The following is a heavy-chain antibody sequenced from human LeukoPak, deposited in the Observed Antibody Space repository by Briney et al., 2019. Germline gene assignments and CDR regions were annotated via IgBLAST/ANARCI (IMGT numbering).Heavy chain of an antibody. CDR1: GISVSSDY. D-gene: IGHD2-2*01. CDR3: TRDSTTWIRIGY. V-gene: IGHV3-66*01. Sequence: PGGSLRLSCVASGISVSSDYMGWVRQAPGKDLEWVAVIYGAGDTKYADSVKGRFTISRDNSKNTLYLQMNNLRAEDTAMYYCTRDSTTWIRIGYWGRGTLVSVSS. J-gene: IGHJ4*02. CDR2: IYGAGDT.